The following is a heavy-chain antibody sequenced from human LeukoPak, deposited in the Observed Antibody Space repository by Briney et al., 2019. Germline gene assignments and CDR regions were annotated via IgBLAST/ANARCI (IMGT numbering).Heavy chain of an antibody. D-gene: IGHD3-10*01. CDR1: GGSISSYY. V-gene: IGHV4-4*07. CDR2: IYTSGST. J-gene: IGHJ4*02. Sequence: SETLSLTCTVSGGSISSYYWSWIRHPAGKGLEWIGRIYTSGSTNYNPSLKSRVTMSVDTSKNQFSPKLSSVTAADTAVYYCARGLSPRINMVRGVRPPFRGVFDYWGQGTLVTVSS. CDR3: ARGLSPRINMVRGVRPPFRGVFDY.